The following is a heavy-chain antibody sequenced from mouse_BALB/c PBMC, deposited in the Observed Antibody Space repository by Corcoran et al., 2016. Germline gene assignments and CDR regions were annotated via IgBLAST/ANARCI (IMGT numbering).Heavy chain of an antibody. J-gene: IGHJ4*01. CDR3: ARGGDYDVYYAMDY. D-gene: IGHD2-4*01. V-gene: IGHV1S34*01. CDR1: GYSFTGYY. CDR2: ISCYNGAI. Sequence: LVKTGTSVRISCKASGYSFTGYYMHWVTQSHGKSLEWIGYISCYNGAISYNQKFKGNATSTVDTFSSTAYMQFNSLTSEYSAVYYCARGGDYDVYYAMDYWGQGTSVTVSS.